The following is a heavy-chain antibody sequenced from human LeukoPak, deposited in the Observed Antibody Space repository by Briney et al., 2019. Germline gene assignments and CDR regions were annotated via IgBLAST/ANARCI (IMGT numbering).Heavy chain of an antibody. CDR1: GGSISSGGHY. J-gene: IGHJ4*02. Sequence: SETLSLTCTVSGGSISSGGHYWSWIRQHPGKGLEWIGYIYYSGSTYYNPSLRSRITISEDTSKNQFSLKLSSVTAADTAVYYCARTFSHSSSWYGEGCFDYWGQGTLVTVSS. V-gene: IGHV4-31*03. D-gene: IGHD6-13*01. CDR2: IYYSGST. CDR3: ARTFSHSSSWYGEGCFDY.